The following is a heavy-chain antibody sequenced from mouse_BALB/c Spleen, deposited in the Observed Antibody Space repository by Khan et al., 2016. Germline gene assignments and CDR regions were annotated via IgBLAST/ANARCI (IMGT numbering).Heavy chain of an antibody. V-gene: IGHV1-61*01. CDR3: TRSAYGNHPYYAMDY. J-gene: IGHJ4*01. CDR1: GYSFTRYW. CDR2: IHPSDSES. Sequence: QVQLQQSGTELVRPGASVKLSCKASGYSFTRYWMNWVKQRPGQGLEWIGMIHPSDSESRLNQKFKDKATLTVDNSSSIAYMQLSSPTSEDSAVXYSTRSAYGNHPYYAMDYWGQGTSVTVSS. D-gene: IGHD2-1*01.